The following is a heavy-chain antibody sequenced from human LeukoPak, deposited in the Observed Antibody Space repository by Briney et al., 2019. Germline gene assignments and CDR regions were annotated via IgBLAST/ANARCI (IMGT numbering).Heavy chain of an antibody. D-gene: IGHD5-18*01. CDR2: IIPIFGTA. V-gene: IGHV1-69*01. CDR3: ARDRGYSYVLVY. CDR1: GGTFSSYA. Sequence: SVKVSCKASGGTFSSYAISWVRQAPGQGLEWMGGIIPIFGTANYAQKFQGRVTITADESTSTAYMELSSLRSEDTAVHYCARDRGYSYVLVYWGQGTLVTVSS. J-gene: IGHJ4*02.